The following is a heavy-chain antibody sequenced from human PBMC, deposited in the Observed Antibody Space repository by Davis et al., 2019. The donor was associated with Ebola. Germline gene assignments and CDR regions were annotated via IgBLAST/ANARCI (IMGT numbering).Heavy chain of an antibody. CDR3: VRWNDL. CDR1: GFTFSAYW. V-gene: IGHV3-74*01. D-gene: IGHD1-1*01. CDR2: INNDGTII. Sequence: PGGSLRLSCAASGFTFSAYWMHCVRQAPGKGLVWASRINNDGTIISYADSVRGRFSISRDNAQNTLFLQMNNLRADDTAVYYCVRWNDLWGQGTLVTVSS. J-gene: IGHJ5*02.